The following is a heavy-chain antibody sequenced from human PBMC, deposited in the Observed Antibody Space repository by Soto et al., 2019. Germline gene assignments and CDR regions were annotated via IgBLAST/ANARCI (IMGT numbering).Heavy chain of an antibody. CDR1: GFTFSNAW. V-gene: IGHV3-15*01. J-gene: IGHJ6*02. CDR3: TTSHLYCSSTSCYGYYYYYGMDV. Sequence: PGGSLRLSCAASGFTFSNAWMSWVRQAPGKGLEWVGRIKSKTDGGTTDYAAPVKGRFTISRDDSKNTLYLQMNSLKTEDTAVYYCTTSHLYCSSTSCYGYYYYYGMDVWGQGTTVTVSS. CDR2: IKSKTDGGTT. D-gene: IGHD2-2*01.